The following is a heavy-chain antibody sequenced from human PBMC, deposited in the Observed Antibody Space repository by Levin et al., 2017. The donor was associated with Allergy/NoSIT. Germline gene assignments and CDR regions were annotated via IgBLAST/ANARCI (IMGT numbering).Heavy chain of an antibody. CDR3: AKGGAAVALYNWFDP. D-gene: IGHD6-19*01. CDR2: ISWNSDSI. J-gene: IGHJ5*02. V-gene: IGHV3-9*01. CDR1: GFTFDDSA. Sequence: LSLTCAASGFTFDDSAMHWVRQAPGKGLEWVSGISWNSDSIGYADSVKGRFTISRDNAKNSLYLQMNSLRAEDTALYYCAKGGAAVALYNWFDPWGQGTLVTVSS.